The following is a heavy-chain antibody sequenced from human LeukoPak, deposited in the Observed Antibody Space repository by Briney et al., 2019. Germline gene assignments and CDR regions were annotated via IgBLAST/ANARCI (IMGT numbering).Heavy chain of an antibody. V-gene: IGHV4-34*01. Sequence: SETLSLTCAVYGASFSGYYWSWIRQPPGKGLEWIGEINHSGSTNYNPSLKSRVTISVDTSKNQFSLKLSSVTAADTAVYYCARFGYGSDFDYWGQGTLVTVSS. CDR3: ARFGYGSDFDY. D-gene: IGHD3-10*01. CDR1: GASFSGYY. J-gene: IGHJ4*02. CDR2: INHSGST.